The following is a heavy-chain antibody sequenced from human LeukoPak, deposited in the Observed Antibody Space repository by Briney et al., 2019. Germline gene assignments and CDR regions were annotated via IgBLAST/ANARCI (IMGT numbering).Heavy chain of an antibody. CDR1: GYTFSGYY. D-gene: IGHD2-2*03. Sequence: VASVKVSCKASGYTFSGYYMHWVRQAPGQGLEWMGWLNPNSGGTNYAQKFQGRVTMTRDTSISTAYMELSRLRSDDTAVYYCARDPPSGYCSSTSCSNAFDYWGQGTLVTVSS. CDR3: ARDPPSGYCSSTSCSNAFDY. CDR2: LNPNSGGT. V-gene: IGHV1-2*02. J-gene: IGHJ4*02.